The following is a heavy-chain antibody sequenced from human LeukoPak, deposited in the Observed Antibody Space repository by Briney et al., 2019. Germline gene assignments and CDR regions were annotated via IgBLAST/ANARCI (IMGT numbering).Heavy chain of an antibody. CDR2: ISYDGSNK. D-gene: IGHD3-22*01. CDR3: AKDQGIYDSSGYYGGFDY. V-gene: IGHV3-30*04. CDR1: GFTFSSHA. Sequence: GALRLSCAASGFTFSSHAMHWVRQAPGKGLEWVVVISYDGSNKYYADSVKGRFTISRDNSKNTLYLQMNSLRAEDTAVYYCAKDQGIYDSSGYYGGFDYWGQGTLVTVSS. J-gene: IGHJ4*02.